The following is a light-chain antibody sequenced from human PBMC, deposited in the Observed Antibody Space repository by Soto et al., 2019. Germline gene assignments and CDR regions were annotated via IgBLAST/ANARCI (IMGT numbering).Light chain of an antibody. CDR2: GNS. CDR1: SSNIGAGYD. J-gene: IGLJ3*02. Sequence: QPVLTQPPSVSGAPGQRVTISCTGSSSNIGAGYDVHWYQQLPGTAPKLLIYGNSNRPSGVPDRFSGSKSGTSASLAITGLQAEDEADYYCSSYTSTSTRMFGGGTKLTVL. CDR3: SSYTSTSTRM. V-gene: IGLV1-40*01.